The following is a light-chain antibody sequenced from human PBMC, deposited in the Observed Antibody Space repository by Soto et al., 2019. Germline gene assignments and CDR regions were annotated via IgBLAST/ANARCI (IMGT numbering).Light chain of an antibody. CDR3: QQRSNWPPIT. J-gene: IGKJ5*01. CDR1: QCVSSNY. CDR2: GAS. Sequence: EIVLTQSPGTLSLSPGERATLSCRASQCVSSNYLAWYQQKPGQAPRLLIYGASSRATGIPDRFSGSGSGTDFTLTISRLEPEDFAVYYCQQRSNWPPITFGQGTRLEIK. V-gene: IGKV3D-20*02.